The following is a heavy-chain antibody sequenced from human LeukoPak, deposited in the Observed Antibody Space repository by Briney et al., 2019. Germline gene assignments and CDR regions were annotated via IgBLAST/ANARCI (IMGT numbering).Heavy chain of an antibody. CDR3: ARGRSYGFDFDS. V-gene: IGHV4-61*01. CDR1: GVSINTCCYY. J-gene: IGHJ4*02. Sequence: SETLSLTCDVSGVSINTCCYYWTWIRQPPGKGQEWIGYKYYSGSTRYNSSLRSRLTISLDTSKNQFSLRLTSVTAADTAVYYCARGRSYGFDFDSWGPGTLVIVSS. D-gene: IGHD5-18*01. CDR2: KYYSGST.